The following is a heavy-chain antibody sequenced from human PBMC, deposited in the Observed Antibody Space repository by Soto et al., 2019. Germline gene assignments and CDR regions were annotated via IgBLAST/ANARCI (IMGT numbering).Heavy chain of an antibody. D-gene: IGHD3-9*01. Sequence: QVQLVQSGAEVKKPGSSVKVTCKASGGTLSSYAISWVRQAPGQGLEWMGGIIPIFGTANYAQKFQGRVTITADESTSTAYMELSSLRSEDTAVYYCARALYDIPPPENYYYYGMDVWGQGTTVTVSS. CDR1: GGTLSSYA. CDR3: ARALYDIPPPENYYYYGMDV. V-gene: IGHV1-69*12. J-gene: IGHJ6*02. CDR2: IIPIFGTA.